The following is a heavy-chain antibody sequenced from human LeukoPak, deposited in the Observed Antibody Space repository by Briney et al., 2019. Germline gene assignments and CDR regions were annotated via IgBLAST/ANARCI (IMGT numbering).Heavy chain of an antibody. CDR1: GGSFSGYY. D-gene: IGHD6-6*01. CDR2: INHSGST. V-gene: IGHV4-34*01. Sequence: PSETLSLTCAVYGGSFSGYYWSWIRQPPGKGLEWIGEINHSGSTNYNPSLKSRVTISVDTSKNQFSLKLSSVTAADTAVYYCARYEQHVLSHFDYWGQGTLVTVSS. CDR3: ARYEQHVLSHFDY. J-gene: IGHJ4*02.